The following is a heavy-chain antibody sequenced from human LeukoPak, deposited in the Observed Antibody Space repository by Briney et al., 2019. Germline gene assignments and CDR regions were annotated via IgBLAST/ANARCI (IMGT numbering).Heavy chain of an antibody. Sequence: HPGGSLRLSCVASVFNFSSSEMNSARQAPGKGLEWVSYISNSGRTIHYADPVKGRFTASRDNAKNSLYLHMNSLRAEDTSVYYCARAPVLEPFDVWRQGTLVTVSS. CDR1: VFNFSSSE. CDR2: ISNSGRTI. D-gene: IGHD1-1*01. J-gene: IGHJ4*02. CDR3: ARAPVLEPFDV. V-gene: IGHV3-48*03.